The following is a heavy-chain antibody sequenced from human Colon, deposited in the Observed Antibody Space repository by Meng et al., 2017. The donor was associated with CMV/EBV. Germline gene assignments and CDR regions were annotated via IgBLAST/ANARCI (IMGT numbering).Heavy chain of an antibody. CDR1: GYSFTMYD. D-gene: IGHD2-21*01. Sequence: ASVMVSCKPSGYSFTMYDIYWVRQASGQGLEWMGWMNPDSGHTAYAQKFQGRITMTRDTSVTTAYLEITSLRSDDTAVYYCVRGRVVGGGWGQGTLVTVSS. CDR3: VRGRVVGGG. CDR2: MNPDSGHT. J-gene: IGHJ4*02. V-gene: IGHV1-8*01.